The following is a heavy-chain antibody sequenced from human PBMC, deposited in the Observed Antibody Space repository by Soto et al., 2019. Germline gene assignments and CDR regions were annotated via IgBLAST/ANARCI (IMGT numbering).Heavy chain of an antibody. D-gene: IGHD3-10*01. Sequence: SLRLSCAPSGFTFSSYGMHWARQAPGKGLEWVAVIWYDGSNKVYADSVKGRFTISRDNSKNTLYLQMNSLRAEVTAVYYCARDLSGDYGALDTWGQGTMVTVSS. J-gene: IGHJ3*02. V-gene: IGHV3-33*01. CDR2: IWYDGSNK. CDR3: ARDLSGDYGALDT. CDR1: GFTFSSYG.